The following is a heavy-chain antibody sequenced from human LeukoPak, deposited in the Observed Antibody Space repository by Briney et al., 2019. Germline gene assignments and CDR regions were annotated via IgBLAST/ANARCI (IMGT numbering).Heavy chain of an antibody. CDR2: IYPSGST. CDR1: GFTFSSYW. D-gene: IGHD6-13*01. CDR3: ARFHTSSWFFDS. Sequence: GSLRLSCAASGFTFSSYWMSWVRQPPGKGLEWIGEIYPSGSTNYNPSLKSRVTMSVDESKNEFSLKLTSVTAADTAVYYCARFHTSSWFFDSWGQGILVTVSS. V-gene: IGHV4-4*02. J-gene: IGHJ4*02.